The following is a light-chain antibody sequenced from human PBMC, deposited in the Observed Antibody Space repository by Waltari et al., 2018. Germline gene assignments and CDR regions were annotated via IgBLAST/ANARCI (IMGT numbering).Light chain of an antibody. CDR3: HAWRSGILV. V-gene: IGLV4-69*01. CDR2: LNSDGSH. Sequence: QLVLTQSPSASASLGASVTLTCTLSSGHSHYSIPWHQQQPGKGPRYLMKLNSDGSHNKGDGIPDRFSGSSSGAERYLTISSLQSEDEADYYCHAWRSGILVFAGGTKLTVL. CDR1: SGHSHYS. J-gene: IGLJ2*01.